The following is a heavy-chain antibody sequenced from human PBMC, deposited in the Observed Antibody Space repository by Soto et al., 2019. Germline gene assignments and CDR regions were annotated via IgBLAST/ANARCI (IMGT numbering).Heavy chain of an antibody. Sequence: QVQLVESGGGVVQPGRSLRLSCAASGFTFSSYAMHWVRQAPGKGLEWVAVISYDGSNKYYADSVKGRFTISRDNSKNTLYLQMNSLRAEVTAVYYCARQTGWGGSYGMDVWGQGTTVTVSS. CDR3: ARQTGWGGSYGMDV. D-gene: IGHD3-16*01. CDR2: ISYDGSNK. J-gene: IGHJ6*02. CDR1: GFTFSSYA. V-gene: IGHV3-30-3*01.